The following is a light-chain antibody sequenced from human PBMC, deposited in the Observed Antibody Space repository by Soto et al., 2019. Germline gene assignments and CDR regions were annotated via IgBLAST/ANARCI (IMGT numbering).Light chain of an antibody. Sequence: DIQLTQSPSFLSASVGDRVTVTCRSSQDISSYLAWYQQKPGKAPKLLIYAASSLQSGVPSRFSGSGSGTDFTLTISSLQPEDFATYYCQQANSFPLTFGGGTKVDIK. CDR1: QDISSY. J-gene: IGKJ4*01. V-gene: IGKV1-9*01. CDR2: AAS. CDR3: QQANSFPLT.